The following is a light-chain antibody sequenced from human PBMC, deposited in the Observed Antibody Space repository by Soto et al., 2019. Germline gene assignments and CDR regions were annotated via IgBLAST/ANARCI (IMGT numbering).Light chain of an antibody. Sequence: EIGLTQSAATLSLSPGERATLSCWASQSVSSYLAWYQQKPGQAPRLLIYDASNRATGIPARFSGSGYGTDFNLTISSLETEDFAVYYCQQRSNWPGTFGQGTKVDIK. J-gene: IGKJ1*01. V-gene: IGKV3-11*01. CDR2: DAS. CDR1: QSVSSY. CDR3: QQRSNWPGT.